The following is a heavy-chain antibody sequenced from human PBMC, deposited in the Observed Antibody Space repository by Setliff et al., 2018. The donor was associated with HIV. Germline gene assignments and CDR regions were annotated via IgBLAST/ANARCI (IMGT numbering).Heavy chain of an antibody. CDR2: IYYSGTT. Sequence: SETLSLTCTVSGGSISSGGYYWSWIRQHPGKGLEWIGYIYYSGTTHYNPSLKSRVFISVDTSKNQFSLKLSSVTAADTAVYYCARQPYWGSIDYWGQGTLVTVSS. CDR3: ARQPYWGSIDY. J-gene: IGHJ4*02. V-gene: IGHV4-31*03. CDR1: GGSISSGGYY. D-gene: IGHD7-27*01.